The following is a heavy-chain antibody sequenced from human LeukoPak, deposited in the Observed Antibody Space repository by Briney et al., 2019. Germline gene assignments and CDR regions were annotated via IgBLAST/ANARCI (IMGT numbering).Heavy chain of an antibody. D-gene: IGHD3-22*01. CDR3: ANYYDSSGYYLM. V-gene: IGHV4-34*01. CDR2: INHSGST. J-gene: IGHJ4*02. Sequence: SETLSLTCAVYGGSFSGYYWNWIRQSPGKGLEWIGEINHSGSTNYNPSLKSRVTISIDTSKNQFSLKLSSVTSADTAVYYCANYYDSSGYYLMWGQGILVTVSS. CDR1: GGSFSGYY.